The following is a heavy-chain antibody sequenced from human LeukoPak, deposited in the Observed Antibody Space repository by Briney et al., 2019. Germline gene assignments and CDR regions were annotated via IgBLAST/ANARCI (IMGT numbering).Heavy chain of an antibody. J-gene: IGHJ6*03. Sequence: SETLSLTCTVSGYSISSGYYWSWIRQPPGKGLEWIGEINHSGSTNYNPSLKSRVTISVDTSKNQFSLKLSSVTAADTAVYYCARSYCGGDCYENYYYYYMDVWGKGTTVTVSS. D-gene: IGHD2-21*02. CDR2: INHSGST. V-gene: IGHV4-38-2*02. CDR1: GYSISSGYY. CDR3: ARSYCGGDCYENYYYYYMDV.